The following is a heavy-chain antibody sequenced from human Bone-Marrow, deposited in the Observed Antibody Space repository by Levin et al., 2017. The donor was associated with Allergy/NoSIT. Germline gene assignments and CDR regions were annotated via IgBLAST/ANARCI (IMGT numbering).Heavy chain of an antibody. V-gene: IGHV3-30*18. J-gene: IGHJ3*02. CDR1: GFTFSNYG. CDR3: AKDSDLQWFGDVDAAFDM. D-gene: IGHD3-10*01. CDR2: ISYDGRNT. Sequence: GESLKISCAASGFTFSNYGMHWVRQAPGKGLEWVALISYDGRNTYLADSLKGRFTVFRDNSKNTLHLHMNSLRLEDTAVYYCAKDSDLQWFGDVDAAFDMWGQVTMVSVSS.